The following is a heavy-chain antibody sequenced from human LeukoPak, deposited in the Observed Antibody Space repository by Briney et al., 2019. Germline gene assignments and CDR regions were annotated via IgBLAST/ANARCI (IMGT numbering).Heavy chain of an antibody. V-gene: IGHV1-24*01. J-gene: IGHJ4*02. Sequence: ASVKVSCKVSGYTLTELSMHWVRQAPGKGLEWMGGFDPEDGETIYAQKFQGRVTMTEDTSTDTAYMELSSLRSEDTAVYYCATGLKQWELDVRPIEYWGQGTLVTVSS. CDR1: GYTLTELS. CDR3: ATGLKQWELDVRPIEY. D-gene: IGHD1-26*01. CDR2: FDPEDGET.